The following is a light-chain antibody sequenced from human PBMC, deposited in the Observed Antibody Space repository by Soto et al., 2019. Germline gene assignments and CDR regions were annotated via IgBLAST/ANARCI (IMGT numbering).Light chain of an antibody. V-gene: IGLV2-14*03. CDR3: SSFAESRARDYV. CDR1: SSDIGAYDY. Sequence: QSALTQPASVSGSPGQSITISCTGTSSDIGAYDYVSWYQQHPGGVPKLLIYDVSSRPSGVSNRFSGSKSGNTASLTISGLQADVESDYYCSSFAESRARDYVFGGGTQLTLL. J-gene: IGLJ7*01. CDR2: DVS.